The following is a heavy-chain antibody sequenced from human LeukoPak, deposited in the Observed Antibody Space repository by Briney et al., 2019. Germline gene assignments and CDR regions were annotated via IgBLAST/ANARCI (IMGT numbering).Heavy chain of an antibody. J-gene: IGHJ6*03. V-gene: IGHV3-21*01. Sequence: PGGSLRLSCAASGFKFSSYSMNWVRQAPGKGLEWVSSISSSSSYIYYADSVKGRFTISRDNAKNSLYLQMNSLRAEDTAVYYCARDVTLWTIRAYYYYYMDVWGKGTTVTVSS. CDR3: ARDVTLWTIRAYYYYYMDV. CDR2: ISSSSSYI. D-gene: IGHD5-18*01. CDR1: GFKFSSYS.